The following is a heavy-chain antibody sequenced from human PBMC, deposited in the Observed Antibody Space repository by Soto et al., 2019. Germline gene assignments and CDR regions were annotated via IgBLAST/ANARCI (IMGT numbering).Heavy chain of an antibody. V-gene: IGHV1-24*01. D-gene: IGHD2-15*01. J-gene: IGHJ6*02. Sequence: ASVKVSCKVSGYTLTELSMHWVRQAPGKGLEWMGGFDPEDGETIYAQKFQGRVTMTEDTSTDTAYMELSSLRSEDTAVYYCATRGPKEDIVVVVAATVYYYGMDVWGQGTTVTVSS. CDR2: FDPEDGET. CDR3: ATRGPKEDIVVVVAATVYYYGMDV. CDR1: GYTLTELS.